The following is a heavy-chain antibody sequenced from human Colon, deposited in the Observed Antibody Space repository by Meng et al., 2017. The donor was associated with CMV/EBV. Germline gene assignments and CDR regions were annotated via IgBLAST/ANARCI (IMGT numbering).Heavy chain of an antibody. D-gene: IGHD5-12*01. J-gene: IGHJ4*02. CDR1: GYTFTAYY. CDR2: IKPNTGGT. V-gene: IGHV1-2*02. Sequence: ASVKVSCKASGYTFTAYYMHWVRQAPGQGLEWVGWIKPNTGGTNYAQNFQGRVTMTWDTSITTAYMDLNRLRSDDTAVYYCARVSGYSGYDPLGYWGQGTLVTVSS. CDR3: ARVSGYSGYDPLGY.